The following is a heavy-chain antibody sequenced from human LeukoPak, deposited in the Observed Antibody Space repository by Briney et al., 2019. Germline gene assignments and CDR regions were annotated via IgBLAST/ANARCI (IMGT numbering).Heavy chain of an antibody. D-gene: IGHD4-23*01. J-gene: IGHJ4*02. Sequence: ASVKVSCKASGYTFTGYYMHWVRQAPGQGLEWMGWINPNSGGTNYAQKFQGRVTMTRDTSISAAYMELSRLRSDDTAVYYCARVGDGGNVANFDYWGQGTLVTVSS. V-gene: IGHV1-2*02. CDR3: ARVGDGGNVANFDY. CDR1: GYTFTGYY. CDR2: INPNSGGT.